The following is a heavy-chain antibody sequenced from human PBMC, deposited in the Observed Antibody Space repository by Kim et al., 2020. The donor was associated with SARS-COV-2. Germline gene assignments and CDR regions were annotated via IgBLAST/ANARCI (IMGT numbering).Heavy chain of an antibody. Sequence: GGSLRLSCAASGFTFSSYSMNWVRQAPGKGLEWVSYISSSSSTIYYADSVKGRFTISRDNAKNSLYLQMNSLRDEDTAVYYCASGTYYYDSSGYYTHPYYFDYWGQGTLVTVSS. J-gene: IGHJ4*02. CDR3: ASGTYYYDSSGYYTHPYYFDY. CDR1: GFTFSSYS. D-gene: IGHD3-22*01. V-gene: IGHV3-48*02. CDR2: ISSSSSTI.